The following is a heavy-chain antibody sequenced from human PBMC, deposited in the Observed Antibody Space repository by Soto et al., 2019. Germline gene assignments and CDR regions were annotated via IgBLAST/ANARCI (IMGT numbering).Heavy chain of an antibody. CDR3: ARHSVSSTTIDY. Sequence: GESLKISCKGSGYSFTSYWISWARQMPGKGLEWMGRIDPSDSYTNYSPSFQGHVTISADKSISTAYLQWSSLKASDTAMYYCARHSVSSTTIDYWGQGTLVTVSS. CDR1: GYSFTSYW. D-gene: IGHD1-26*01. CDR2: IDPSDSYT. J-gene: IGHJ4*02. V-gene: IGHV5-10-1*01.